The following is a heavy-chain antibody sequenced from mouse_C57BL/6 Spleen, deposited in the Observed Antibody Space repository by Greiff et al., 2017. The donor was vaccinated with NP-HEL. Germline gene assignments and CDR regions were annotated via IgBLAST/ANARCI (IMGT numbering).Heavy chain of an antibody. CDR2: IYPGDGDT. V-gene: IGHV1-82*01. CDR1: GYAFSSSW. D-gene: IGHD4-1*01. Sequence: QVQLQQSGPELVKPGASVKISCKASGYAFSSSWMNWVKLRPGKGLEWIGRIYPGDGDTNYNGKFKGKATLTADKSSSTAYMQLSSLTSEDSAVYFCARSDRERLGRGFDYWGQGTTLTVSS. CDR3: ARSDRERLGRGFDY. J-gene: IGHJ2*01.